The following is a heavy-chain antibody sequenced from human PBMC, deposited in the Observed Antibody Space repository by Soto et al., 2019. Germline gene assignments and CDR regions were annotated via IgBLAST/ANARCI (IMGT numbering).Heavy chain of an antibody. V-gene: IGHV4-59*01. Sequence: QVQLQESGPGLVKPSETLSLTCTVSGGSISSYYWSWIRQPPGKGLEWIGYIYYSGSTNYNPSLKSRVTISVDKSKNQFSLKLSSVTAADTAVYYCARAGEEGSGYYYVGLLFDYWGQGTLVTVSS. CDR3: ARAGEEGSGYYYVGLLFDY. CDR2: IYYSGST. D-gene: IGHD3-22*01. CDR1: GGSISSYY. J-gene: IGHJ4*02.